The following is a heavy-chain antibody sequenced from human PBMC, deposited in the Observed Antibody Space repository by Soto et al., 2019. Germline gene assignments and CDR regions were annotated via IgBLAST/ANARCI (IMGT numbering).Heavy chain of an antibody. J-gene: IGHJ4*02. CDR2: ISGSGSTI. V-gene: IGHV3-23*01. CDR3: AKVFYYYDSSGYYYFDY. Sequence: GGSLRLSCAASGFTFSSYAVSWVRQAPGKGPEWISSISGSGSTIYYADSVKGRFTVSRDNSKNTLYLQMSSLRAEDTAVYYCAKVFYYYDSSGYYYFDYWGQGTLVTVSS. CDR1: GFTFSSYA. D-gene: IGHD3-22*01.